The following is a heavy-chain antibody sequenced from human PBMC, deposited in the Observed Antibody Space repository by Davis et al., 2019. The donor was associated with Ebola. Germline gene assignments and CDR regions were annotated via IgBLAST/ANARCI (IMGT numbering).Heavy chain of an antibody. CDR1: GGSISDHY. D-gene: IGHD3-10*01. CDR3: ARRVPMGNWFDP. V-gene: IGHV4-59*08. Sequence: MPGGSLRLSCTVSGGSISDHYWCWIRQPPGKALEWIGYIYYDGTTNYNPSLKSRFTISLDPSKNQLSLKLSSVTAADTAVYYCARRVPMGNWFDPWGQGTLVTVSS. CDR2: IYYDGTT. J-gene: IGHJ5*02.